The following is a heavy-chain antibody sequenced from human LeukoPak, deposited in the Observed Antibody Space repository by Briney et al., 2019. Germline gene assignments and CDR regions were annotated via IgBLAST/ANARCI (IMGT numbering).Heavy chain of an antibody. CDR2: ISDSGSLM. CDR3: ARQRRYCSPATCSFKHFDL. V-gene: IGHV3-48*04. CDR1: GGAINSYH. D-gene: IGHD2-2*01. Sequence: PSETLSLTCTVSGGAINSYHWTWIRQAPGKGLEWVGYISDSGSLMFHADSVKGRFIISRDNAKKSLHLQMDSLRAEDTAIYYCARQRRYCSPATCSFKHFDLWGQGTLVTVSS. J-gene: IGHJ1*01.